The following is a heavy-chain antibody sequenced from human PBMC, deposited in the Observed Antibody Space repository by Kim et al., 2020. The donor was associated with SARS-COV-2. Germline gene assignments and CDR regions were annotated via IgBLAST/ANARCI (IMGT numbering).Heavy chain of an antibody. CDR2: ISGRGGNT. J-gene: IGHJ4*02. V-gene: IGHV3-23*01. CDR3: VRDRVLSGSSLFDH. Sequence: GGSLRLSCAASGFIFNNYAMGWVRRAPGKDLEWVSSISGRGGNTYYARSVRGRVTISRDNAGDTVYLQLHSLTADDAAVYHCVRDRVLSGSSLFDHWGLGTPVIVSS. D-gene: IGHD3-3*01. CDR1: GFIFNNYA.